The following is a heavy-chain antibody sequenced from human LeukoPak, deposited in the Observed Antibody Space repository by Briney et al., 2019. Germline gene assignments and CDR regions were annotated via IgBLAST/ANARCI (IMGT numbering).Heavy chain of an antibody. V-gene: IGHV3-74*01. J-gene: IGHJ4*02. CDR2: IQRDGTSP. Sequence: GGSLRLSCTASGFTYGSTSMHWVRQAPGKGLEWVSGIQRDGTSPTYPDSVKGRFIISRDNAKGSVYLQMNILRAEDTAVYYCSRSHYGPDYWGQGTLVTVSS. CDR1: GFTYGSTS. CDR3: SRSHYGPDY. D-gene: IGHD3-10*01.